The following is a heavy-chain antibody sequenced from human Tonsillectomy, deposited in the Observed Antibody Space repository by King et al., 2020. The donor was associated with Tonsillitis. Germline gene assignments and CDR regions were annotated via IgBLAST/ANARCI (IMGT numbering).Heavy chain of an antibody. J-gene: IGHJ4*02. CDR3: ATQTVLRYFDWLLPTDY. Sequence: VQLVESGGGLVQPGGSLRLSCAASGFTFSSFAMTWVRQAPGKGLKWVAGISGSGGYTYYADSVKGRFTISRDNSKNTLYLQMNSLRAEDTAVYYCATQTVLRYFDWLLPTDYWGQGTLVTVSS. D-gene: IGHD3-9*01. CDR2: ISGSGGYT. V-gene: IGHV3-23*04. CDR1: GFTFSSFA.